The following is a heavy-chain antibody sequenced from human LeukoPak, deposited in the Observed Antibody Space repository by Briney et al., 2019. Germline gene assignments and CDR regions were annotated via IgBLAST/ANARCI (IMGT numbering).Heavy chain of an antibody. V-gene: IGHV4-59*01. CDR3: AKGGPEAPAGLSWFDP. CDR2: TYYSGNT. CDR1: GGSINNYY. Sequence: PSETLSLTCTVSGGSINNYYWYWMRQPPGKGLECIGYTYYSGNTNYNPSLKSRVTISVDMSKNQFSLKLSSVTAADTAVYYCAKGGPEAPAGLSWFDPWGQGTLVTVSS. J-gene: IGHJ5*02. D-gene: IGHD1-14*01.